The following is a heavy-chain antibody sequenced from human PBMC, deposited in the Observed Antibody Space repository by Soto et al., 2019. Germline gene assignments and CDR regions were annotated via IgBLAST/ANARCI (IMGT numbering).Heavy chain of an antibody. Sequence: SETLSLTCSVSGGSVNSGSYYWNWIRQTPGKGLEWIGHAHYTGRTSYNPSLKSRVSISLVTSKNEFSLKLTSLTAADTAVYYCASIPALRFLEWLFDYWGQGTLVTVSS. D-gene: IGHD3-3*01. CDR3: ASIPALRFLEWLFDY. CDR1: GGSVNSGSYY. V-gene: IGHV4-61*01. CDR2: AHYTGRT. J-gene: IGHJ4*02.